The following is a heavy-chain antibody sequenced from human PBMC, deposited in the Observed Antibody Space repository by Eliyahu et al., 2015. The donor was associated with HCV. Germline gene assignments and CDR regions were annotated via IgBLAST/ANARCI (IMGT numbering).Heavy chain of an antibody. CDR2: ISGSGGST. V-gene: IGHV3-23*01. CDR1: GFXFSXYA. D-gene: IGHD1-20*01. Sequence: EVQLLESGGGLVQPVGSLRLSCAASGFXFSXYAMSWVRQAPGKGLGWVSAISGSGGSTYYADSVKGRFTISRDNSKNTLYLQMNSLRAEDTAVYYCAKLGAQFITGTPFDYWGQGTLVTVSS. CDR3: AKLGAQFITGTPFDY. J-gene: IGHJ4*02.